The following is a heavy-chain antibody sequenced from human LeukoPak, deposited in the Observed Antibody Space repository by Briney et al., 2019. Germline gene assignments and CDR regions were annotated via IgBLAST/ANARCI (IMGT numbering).Heavy chain of an antibody. V-gene: IGHV3-30*02. Sequence: GGSLRLSCAASGFTFSSYGMHWVRQAPGKGLEWVAFIRYDGSNKYYADSVKGRFTISRDNAKNSLYLQMNSLRAEDTAVYYCAREREGRYAYYDFWSGFANNWFDPWGQGTLVTVSS. CDR2: IRYDGSNK. J-gene: IGHJ5*02. CDR3: AREREGRYAYYDFWSGFANNWFDP. D-gene: IGHD3-3*01. CDR1: GFTFSSYG.